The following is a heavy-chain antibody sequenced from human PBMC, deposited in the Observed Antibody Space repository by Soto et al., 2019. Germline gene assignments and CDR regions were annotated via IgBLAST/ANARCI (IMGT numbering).Heavy chain of an antibody. V-gene: IGHV3-30*03. Sequence: VQLVESGGGVVQPGRSLRLSCAASGFTFSNYGMHWVRQAPGKGLEWVTVISFDGSNYYYADSVKGRFTVSRDNSENTLSLQMNSLRGEDTAVYYCARSTSSTLSDYYGMDVW. CDR2: ISFDGSNY. CDR3: ARSTSSTLSDYYGMDV. CDR1: GFTFSNYG. D-gene: IGHD3-9*01. J-gene: IGHJ6*01.